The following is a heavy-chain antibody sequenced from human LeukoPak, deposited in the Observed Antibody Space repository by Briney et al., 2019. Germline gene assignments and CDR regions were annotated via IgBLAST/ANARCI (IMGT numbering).Heavy chain of an antibody. V-gene: IGHV3-9*03. CDR2: ISWNSGSI. Sequence: PGRSLRLSCAASGFTFDDYAMHWARQAPGKGLEWVSGISWNSGSIGYADSVKGRFTISRDNAKNSLYLQMNSLRAEDMALYYCAKDKRRYSSGWYFDYWGQGTLVTVSS. J-gene: IGHJ4*02. CDR3: AKDKRRYSSGWYFDY. CDR1: GFTFDDYA. D-gene: IGHD6-19*01.